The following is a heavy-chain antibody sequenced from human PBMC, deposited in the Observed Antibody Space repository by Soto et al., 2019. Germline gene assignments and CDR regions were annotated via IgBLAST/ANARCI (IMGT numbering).Heavy chain of an antibody. D-gene: IGHD3-10*01. V-gene: IGHV4-30-4*01. J-gene: IGHJ4*02. Sequence: SETLSLTCTVSGGSISSGDYYWSWIRQPPGKGLEWIGYIYYSGSTYYNPSLKSRVTISVDTSKNQFSLKLSSVTAADTAVYYCASSATGGDYFDYWGQGTLVTVSS. CDR1: GGSISSGDYY. CDR3: ASSATGGDYFDY. CDR2: IYYSGST.